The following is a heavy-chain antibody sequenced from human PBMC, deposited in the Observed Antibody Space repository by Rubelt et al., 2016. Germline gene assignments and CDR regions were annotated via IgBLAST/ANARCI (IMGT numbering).Heavy chain of an antibody. CDR1: GYTFTSYG. V-gene: IGHV1-18*01. CDR2: ISAYNGNT. D-gene: IGHD3-10*01. Sequence: QVQLVQSGAEVKKPGASVKVSCKASGYTFTSYGISWVRQAPGQGLEWMGWISAYNGNTNYAQKLQGVVTMTTDTSTSTAYMELRSLGSDDTALYYCARGVEYYYGSGTNWFDPWGQGTLVTVSS. J-gene: IGHJ5*02. CDR3: ARGVEYYYGSGTNWFDP.